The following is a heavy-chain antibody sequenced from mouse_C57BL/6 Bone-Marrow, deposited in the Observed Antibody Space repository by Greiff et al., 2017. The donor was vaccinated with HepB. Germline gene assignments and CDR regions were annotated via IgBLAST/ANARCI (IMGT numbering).Heavy chain of an antibody. J-gene: IGHJ4*01. CDR1: GFSFNTYA. D-gene: IGHD1-1*01. V-gene: IGHV10-1*01. CDR2: IRSKSNNYAT. CDR3: VRHDYYGSSYRYYAMDY. Sequence: EVMLVESGGGLVQPKGSLKLSCAASGFSFNTYAMNWVRQAPGKGLEWVARIRSKSNNYATYYADSVKDRFTISRDDSESMLYLQMNNLKTEDTAMYYCVRHDYYGSSYRYYAMDYWGQGTSVTVSS.